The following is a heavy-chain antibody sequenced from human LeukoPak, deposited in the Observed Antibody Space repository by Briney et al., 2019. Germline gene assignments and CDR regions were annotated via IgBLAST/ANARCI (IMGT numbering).Heavy chain of an antibody. CDR3: ARAGTGTKGYYYYYMDV. CDR2: IYTSGST. V-gene: IGHV4-61*02. Sequence: SQTLSLTCTVSGGSISSGSYYWSWIRQPAGKGLEWIGRIYTSGSTNYNPSLKSRVTISVDTSKNQFSLKLSSVTAADTAVYYCARAGTGTKGYYYYYMDVWGKGTTVTVSS. CDR1: GGSISSGSYY. J-gene: IGHJ6*03. D-gene: IGHD1-7*01.